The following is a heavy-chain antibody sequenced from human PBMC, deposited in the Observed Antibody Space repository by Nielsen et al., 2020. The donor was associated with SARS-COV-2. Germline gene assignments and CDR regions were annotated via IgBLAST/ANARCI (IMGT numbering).Heavy chain of an antibody. J-gene: IGHJ4*02. CDR1: GFTFDDNA. CDR2: ISWNSNYI. V-gene: IGHV3-9*01. Sequence: SLKISCVVSGFTFDDNAMHWVRQGPGKGLEWVSGISWNSNYIGYADSVKGRFTISRDDSKNTAYLQMNSLKTEDTAAYYCSSPTVAYWGQGTLVTVSS. CDR3: SSPTVAY. D-gene: IGHD4-23*01.